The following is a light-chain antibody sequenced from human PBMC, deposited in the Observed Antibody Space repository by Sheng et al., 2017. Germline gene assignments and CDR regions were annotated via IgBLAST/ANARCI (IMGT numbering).Light chain of an antibody. CDR2: GAS. J-gene: IGKJ2*01. CDR1: QSVSSSY. V-gene: IGKV3-20*01. Sequence: EIVLTQSPGTLSLSPGERATLSCRASQSVSSSYLAWYQQKPGQAPRLLIYGASSRATDIPDRFSGSGSGTEFTLTISSLQSEDFAVYYCQQYNSSPPYTFGQGTKLEIK. CDR3: QQYNSSPPYT.